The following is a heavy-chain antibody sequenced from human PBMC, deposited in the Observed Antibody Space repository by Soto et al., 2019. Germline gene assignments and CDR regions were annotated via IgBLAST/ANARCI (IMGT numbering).Heavy chain of an antibody. CDR3: ARALLEGAFEI. D-gene: IGHD3-10*01. CDR2: ISYDGSNK. Sequence: QVQLVESGGGVVQPGRSLRLSCAASGFTFSSYAMHWVHQAPGKGLEWVAVISYDGSNKYYADSVKGRFTISRDNSKNTLYLQMNSLRAEDTAVYYCARALLEGAFEIWGQGTMVTVSS. V-gene: IGHV3-30-3*01. J-gene: IGHJ3*02. CDR1: GFTFSSYA.